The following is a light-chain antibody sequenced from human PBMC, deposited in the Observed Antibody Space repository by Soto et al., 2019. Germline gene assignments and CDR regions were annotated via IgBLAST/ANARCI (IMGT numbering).Light chain of an antibody. CDR3: QQSYSTPWT. J-gene: IGKJ1*01. CDR1: QSISSY. Sequence: DIQMTQSPSSLSASVGDRVTITCRASQSISSYLNWYQQXXXXAPKLLIYAASSLQSGVPSRFSGSGSGTDFTLTISSLQPEDFATYYCQQSYSTPWTFGQGTKVEIK. V-gene: IGKV1-39*01. CDR2: AAS.